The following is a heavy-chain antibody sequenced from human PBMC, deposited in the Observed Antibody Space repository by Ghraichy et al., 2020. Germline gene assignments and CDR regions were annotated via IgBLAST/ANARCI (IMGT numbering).Heavy chain of an antibody. CDR2: INSDGSST. Sequence: GGSLRLSCAASGFTFSSYWMHWVRQAPGKGLVWVSRINSDGSSTSYADSVKGRFTISRDNAKNTLYLQMNSLRAEDTAVYYCARVGGYSYGGGGYYFDYWGQGTLVTVSS. J-gene: IGHJ4*02. V-gene: IGHV3-74*01. CDR3: ARVGGYSYGGGGYYFDY. D-gene: IGHD5-18*01. CDR1: GFTFSSYW.